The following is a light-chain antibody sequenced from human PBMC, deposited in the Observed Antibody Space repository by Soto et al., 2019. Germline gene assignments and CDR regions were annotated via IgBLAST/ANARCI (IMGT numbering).Light chain of an antibody. CDR3: QQRSNWPPRT. CDR1: QIVSSY. Sequence: EIVLTQAPATLSLSPGERATLSCRASQIVSSYLAWYQQKPGQAPRLLIFDASNRATGVPARFSGSGSGTDFTLTIGSLEPEDFAVYYCQQRSNWPPRTFGGGTKVDIK. J-gene: IGKJ4*01. CDR2: DAS. V-gene: IGKV3-11*01.